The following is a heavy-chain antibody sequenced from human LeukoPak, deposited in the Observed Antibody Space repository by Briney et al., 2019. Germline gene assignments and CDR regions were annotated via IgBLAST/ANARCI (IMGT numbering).Heavy chain of an antibody. J-gene: IGHJ4*02. V-gene: IGHV4-34*01. CDR2: INHSGST. CDR3: ARRTIGNVLPRY. D-gene: IGHD3-10*01. Sequence: PSETLSLTCAVYGGSFSGYYWSWIRQPPGKGLEWIGEINHSGSTNYNPSLKSRITISVDTSKNQFSLKLSSVTAADTAVYYCARRTIGNVLPRYWGQGTPVTVSS. CDR1: GGSFSGYY.